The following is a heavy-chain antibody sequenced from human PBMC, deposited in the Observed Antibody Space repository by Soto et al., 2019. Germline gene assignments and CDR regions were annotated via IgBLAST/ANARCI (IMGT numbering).Heavy chain of an antibody. CDR1: GGSVSSGSYY. Sequence: QVQLQESGPGLVKPSETLSLTCTVSGGSVSSGSYYWSWIRQPPGKGLEWIGYIYYRGSTNYNPSPKSRVTISGDTSKSQFSLKMRSVTAADTAVYHCARGNYGSGSYYNVDWFDPWGQGTLVTVSP. CDR2: IYYRGST. CDR3: ARGNYGSGSYYNVDWFDP. J-gene: IGHJ5*02. D-gene: IGHD3-10*01. V-gene: IGHV4-61*01.